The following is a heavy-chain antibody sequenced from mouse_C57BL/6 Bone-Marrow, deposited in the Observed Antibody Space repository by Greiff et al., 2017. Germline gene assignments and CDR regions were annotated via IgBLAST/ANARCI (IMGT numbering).Heavy chain of an antibody. CDR2: IRNTANNHTT. CDR1: GFTFSDAW. Sequence: EVQLQESGGGLVQPGGSMKLSCAASGFTFSDAWMDWVRQSPEKGLEWVAEIRNTANNHTTYYAVSVKGRFTISRDDAKSSVYMQMNSLRAEDTGIYYCNIYYGNYWAYWGQGTLVTVSA. V-gene: IGHV6-6*01. D-gene: IGHD2-1*01. J-gene: IGHJ3*01. CDR3: NIYYGNYWAY.